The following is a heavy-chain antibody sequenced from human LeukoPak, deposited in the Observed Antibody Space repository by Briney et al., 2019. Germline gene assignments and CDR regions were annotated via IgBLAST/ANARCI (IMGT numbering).Heavy chain of an antibody. Sequence: PGRSLRLSCAASGFTFSGHAMHWVRQAPGKGLEWVAVIAYDGSNKNYADSVKGRFTISRDNSKNTLYLQMNSLRAEDTAVYYCAREGYYGDYDWYWGQGTLVTVSS. CDR3: AREGYYGDYDWY. J-gene: IGHJ4*02. V-gene: IGHV3-30*14. CDR1: GFTFSGHA. D-gene: IGHD4-17*01. CDR2: IAYDGSNK.